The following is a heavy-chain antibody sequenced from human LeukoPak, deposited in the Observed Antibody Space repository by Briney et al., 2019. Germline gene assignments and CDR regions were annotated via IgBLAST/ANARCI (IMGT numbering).Heavy chain of an antibody. Sequence: AASVKVSCKASGYTFIDYYIHWVRQAPGQGLEWMGWINPNSGSTNYGQKFQGRVTMTRDTSISTAYMELSRLISDETAVYYCARIRYYYGSGSYSLGYWGQGTLVTVFS. CDR2: INPNSGST. J-gene: IGHJ4*02. V-gene: IGHV1-2*02. CDR1: GYTFIDYY. CDR3: ARIRYYYGSGSYSLGY. D-gene: IGHD3-10*01.